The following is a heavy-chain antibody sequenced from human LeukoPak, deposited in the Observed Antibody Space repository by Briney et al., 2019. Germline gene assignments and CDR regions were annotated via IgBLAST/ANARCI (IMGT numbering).Heavy chain of an antibody. D-gene: IGHD3-22*01. V-gene: IGHV1-69*05. CDR3: ARVAYDSSGYC. J-gene: IGHJ4*02. CDR1: VGTFSSYA. CDR2: IIPIFDTA. Sequence: SVTDSFKASVGTFSSYAISWVRQAPGQGVEWMGGIIPIFDTANYAQKFQGRVTITTDESTSTAYMELSSLRAEDTAVYYCARVAYDSSGYCWGQGTLVTVSS.